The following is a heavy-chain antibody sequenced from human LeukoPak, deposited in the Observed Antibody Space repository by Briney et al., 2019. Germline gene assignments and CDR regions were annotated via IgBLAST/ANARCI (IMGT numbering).Heavy chain of an antibody. CDR1: GFTFDDYA. D-gene: IGHD4-17*01. V-gene: IGHV3-43*02. J-gene: IGHJ6*02. Sequence: GGSLRLSCAASGFTFDDYAMHWVRQAPGKGLEWVSLISGDGGSTYYADSVKGRFTISRDNSKNSLYLQMNSLRTEDTALYYCAKDYGDYYLGYYYYGMDVWGQGTTVTVSS. CDR2: ISGDGGST. CDR3: AKDYGDYYLGYYYYGMDV.